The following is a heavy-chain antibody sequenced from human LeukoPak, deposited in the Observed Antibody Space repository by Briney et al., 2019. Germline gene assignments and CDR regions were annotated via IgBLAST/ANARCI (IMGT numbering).Heavy chain of an antibody. V-gene: IGHV4-59*11. CDR1: GASISSHY. Sequence: ETLSLTCSVSGASISSHYWSWLRQPPGKGLEWIGYIHYSGSTNHNPPLRSRVTISLETSKNQSSLKRASVTAADTAVNYSSTAGTGFTIPAAYWGQATLVTVSS. J-gene: IGHJ4*02. CDR2: IHYSGST. D-gene: IGHD1-14*01. CDR3: STAGTGFTIPAAY.